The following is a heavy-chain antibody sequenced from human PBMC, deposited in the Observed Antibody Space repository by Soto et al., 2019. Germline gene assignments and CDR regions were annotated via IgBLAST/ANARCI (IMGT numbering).Heavy chain of an antibody. CDR2: IYHTGST. J-gene: IGHJ4*02. D-gene: IGHD3-16*01. V-gene: IGHV4-30-4*08. CDR1: GGSISTVGHY. CDR3: AKVGGGGPVTAAIGRFDS. Sequence: PSETLSLTCSVSGGSISTVGHYWTWIRQPPGKGLEWIGSIYHTGSTYYSKSLRSRLTMSVDTSKNQFSLKLRSVTAADTAMYYCAKVGGGGPVTAAIGRFDSWGQGTQVTVSS.